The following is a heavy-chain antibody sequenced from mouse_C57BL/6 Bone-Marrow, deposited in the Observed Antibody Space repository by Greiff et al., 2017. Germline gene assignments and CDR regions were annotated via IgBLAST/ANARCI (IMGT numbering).Heavy chain of an antibody. Sequence: QVQLQQSGAELVRPGASVTLSCKASGYTFTDYEMHWVKQTPVHGLEWIGAIDPETGGTAYNQKFKGKAILTADKSSSTAYMELRSLTSEDSAVXYCTRSRITKRYYARDYWGQGTSVTVSS. V-gene: IGHV1-15*01. CDR1: GYTFTDYE. CDR3: TRSRITKRYYARDY. D-gene: IGHD1-1*01. CDR2: IDPETGGT. J-gene: IGHJ4*01.